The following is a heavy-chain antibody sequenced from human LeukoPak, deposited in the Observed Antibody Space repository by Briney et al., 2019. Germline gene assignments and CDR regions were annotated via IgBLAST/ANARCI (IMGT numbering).Heavy chain of an antibody. CDR2: IKQDGSEK. J-gene: IGHJ3*02. V-gene: IGHV3-7*01. CDR1: GFTFSSYW. D-gene: IGHD3-22*01. Sequence: GGSLRLSCAASGFTFSSYWMSWVRQAPGKGLEWVANIKQDGSEKYNVDSVKGRFTISRDNAKNSLYLQMNSLTTEGTAVYYCARGSRPNYFDTMNIWGQGTMVTVSS. CDR3: ARGSRPNYFDTMNI.